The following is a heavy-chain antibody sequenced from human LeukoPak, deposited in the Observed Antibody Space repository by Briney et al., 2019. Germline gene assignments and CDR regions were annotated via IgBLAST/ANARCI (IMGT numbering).Heavy chain of an antibody. CDR1: GHTFSGTGWY. CDR3: ARDGPAQMVDFDY. CDR2: IYPYTGAT. D-gene: IGHD3-10*01. V-gene: IGHV1-2*02. Sequence: ASVKVSCKASGHTFSGTGWYLYWLRQAPGQGLECMGWIYPYTGATHYAQKFQGRVAMTRDTSISTAYMELSRLRPDDTAVYYCARDGPAQMVDFDYWGQGTLVTVSS. J-gene: IGHJ4*02.